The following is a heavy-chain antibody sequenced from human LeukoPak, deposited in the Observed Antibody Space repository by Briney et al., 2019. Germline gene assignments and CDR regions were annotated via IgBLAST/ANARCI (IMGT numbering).Heavy chain of an antibody. CDR2: IKQDGSEK. CDR3: ARDGGHSERDLFDY. D-gene: IGHD5-24*01. J-gene: IGHJ4*02. Sequence: PGGSLRLSCAASGFTFSSYWMSWVRQAPGKGLEWVANIKQDGSEKYYVDSVKGRFTISRDNAKNSLYLQMNSLRAEDTAVYYCARDGGHSERDLFDYWGQGTLVTVSS. V-gene: IGHV3-7*03. CDR1: GFTFSSYW.